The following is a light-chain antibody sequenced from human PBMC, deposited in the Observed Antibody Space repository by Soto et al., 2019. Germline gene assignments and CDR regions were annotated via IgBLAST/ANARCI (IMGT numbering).Light chain of an antibody. CDR2: DAS. Sequence: DTVLPRNRGTLYMSARESVTHWNSSSQTFSSIYLAWYQQKPGQAPRLLIYDASNRATGIPDRFSGSGSGTDFTLTISRLEPEDFAVYFCQQYGSSPLTFGGGTKVDIK. CDR1: QTFSSIY. V-gene: IGKV3-20*01. CDR3: QQYGSSPLT. J-gene: IGKJ4*01.